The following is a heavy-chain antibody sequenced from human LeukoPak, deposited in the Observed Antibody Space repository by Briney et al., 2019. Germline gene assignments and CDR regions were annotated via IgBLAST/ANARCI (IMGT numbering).Heavy chain of an antibody. Sequence: GGSLRLSCAASGFTFSSYAMRWVRQAPGKGLEWVAVISYDGSNKYYADSVKGRFTISRDNSKNTLYLQMNSLRAEDTAVYYCARALVGADFFDIWGQGTMVTVSS. CDR1: GFTFSSYA. D-gene: IGHD1-26*01. V-gene: IGHV3-30-3*01. CDR2: ISYDGSNK. CDR3: ARALVGADFFDI. J-gene: IGHJ3*02.